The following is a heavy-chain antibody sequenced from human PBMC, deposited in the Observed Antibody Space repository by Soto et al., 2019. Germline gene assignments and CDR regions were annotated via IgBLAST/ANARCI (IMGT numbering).Heavy chain of an antibody. V-gene: IGHV3-48*03. Sequence: GGSLRLSCAASGFTFSNYEMNWVRQAPGKGLEWVSYISSSGSTIYYADSVKGRFTISRDNAKNSLYLQMNSLRAEDTAVYYCARGYHGPGYSSGWLSYFDYWGQGTLVTVSS. D-gene: IGHD6-19*01. CDR3: ARGYHGPGYSSGWLSYFDY. CDR1: GFTFSNYE. CDR2: ISSSGSTI. J-gene: IGHJ4*02.